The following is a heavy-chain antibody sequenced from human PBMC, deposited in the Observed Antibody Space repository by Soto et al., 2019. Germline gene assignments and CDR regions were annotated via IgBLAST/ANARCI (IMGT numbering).Heavy chain of an antibody. Sequence: EVQLVESGGGLVQPGGSLRLSCAASGFTFSDHYMDWVRQAPGKGLEWVGRSRNKANSYTTEFAASVKSRFSISRDESKNSMYLQLNSLKFEDTAMYYCTRGGGRAHYYNPMDVWGQGTTVIVSS. CDR2: SRNKANSYTT. V-gene: IGHV3-72*01. D-gene: IGHD2-15*01. J-gene: IGHJ6*02. CDR3: TRGGGRAHYYNPMDV. CDR1: GFTFSDHY.